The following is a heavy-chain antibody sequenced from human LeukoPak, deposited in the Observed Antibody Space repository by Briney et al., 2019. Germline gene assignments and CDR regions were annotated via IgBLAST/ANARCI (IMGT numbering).Heavy chain of an antibody. J-gene: IGHJ4*02. D-gene: IGHD5-18*01. Sequence: SGTLSLTCTVSGGSISSSSYYWGWIRQPPGKGLEWIGSIYYSGSTYYNPSLKSRVTISVDTSKNQFSLKLSSVTAADTAVYYCARRDTAMVTDYWGQGTLVTVSS. CDR2: IYYSGST. V-gene: IGHV4-39*01. CDR1: GGSISSSSYY. CDR3: ARRDTAMVTDY.